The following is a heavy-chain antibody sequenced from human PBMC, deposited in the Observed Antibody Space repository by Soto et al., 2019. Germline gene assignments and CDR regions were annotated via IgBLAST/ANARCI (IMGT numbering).Heavy chain of an antibody. CDR2: INHSGST. D-gene: IGHD3-10*01. Sequence: SETLSLTCAVYGGSFSGYYWSWIRQPPGKGLEWIGEINHSGSTNYNPPLKSRVTISVDTSKNQFSLKLSSVTAADTAVYYCARDYRIWYGSGSYYHYGMDVWGQGTTVTDPS. CDR1: GGSFSGYY. J-gene: IGHJ6*02. V-gene: IGHV4-34*01. CDR3: ARDYRIWYGSGSYYHYGMDV.